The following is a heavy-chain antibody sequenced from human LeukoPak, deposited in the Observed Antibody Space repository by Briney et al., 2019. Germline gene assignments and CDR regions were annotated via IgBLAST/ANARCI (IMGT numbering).Heavy chain of an antibody. Sequence: PGGSLRLSCAASGFTFDDHGMHWVRQAPGKGLEWVSGISWSSGSIGYADSVKGRFTISRDNAKSTLYLQMNSLRTDDMALYYCTRASGYSSGSVDYWGQGTLVTVSS. V-gene: IGHV3-9*03. CDR3: TRASGYSSGSVDY. CDR2: ISWSSGSI. D-gene: IGHD5-18*01. J-gene: IGHJ4*02. CDR1: GFTFDDHG.